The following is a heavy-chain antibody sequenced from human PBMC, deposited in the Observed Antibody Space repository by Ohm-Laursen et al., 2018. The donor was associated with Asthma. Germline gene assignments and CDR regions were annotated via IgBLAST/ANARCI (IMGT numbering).Heavy chain of an antibody. CDR3: AKGGSSSWYEMDV. J-gene: IGHJ6*02. Sequence: SLRLSCTASGFTFSRYAMSWVRQAPGKGLEWVSTISDSGGSTYYADSVKGRFAISRDNSKNTLYLQMNSLRAEDTAVYYCAKGGSSSWYEMDVWGQGTTVTVSS. D-gene: IGHD6-13*01. V-gene: IGHV3-23*01. CDR1: GFTFSRYA. CDR2: ISDSGGST.